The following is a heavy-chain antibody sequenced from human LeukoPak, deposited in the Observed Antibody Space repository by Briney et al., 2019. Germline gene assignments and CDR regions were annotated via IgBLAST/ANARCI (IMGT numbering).Heavy chain of an antibody. CDR2: IWYGGSNK. CDR1: GFTFSSYG. J-gene: IGHJ6*02. Sequence: GRSLRLSCAASGFTFSSYGMHWVRQAPGKGLEWVAVIWYGGSNKYYAHSVKGRFTISRDNSKNTLYLQMNSLRAEDTAVYYCARDTASRPTISWRYYYYGMDVWGQGTTVTVSS. D-gene: IGHD5-24*01. V-gene: IGHV3-33*01. CDR3: ARDTASRPTISWRYYYYGMDV.